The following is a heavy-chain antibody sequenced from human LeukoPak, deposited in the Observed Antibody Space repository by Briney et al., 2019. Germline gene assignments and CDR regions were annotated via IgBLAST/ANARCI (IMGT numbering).Heavy chain of an antibody. D-gene: IGHD3-3*01. CDR3: ARGGASDYDFWSGYEYAFDI. Sequence: GGSLRLSCAASGFTFISYAMTWVRQAPGKGLECVSAISDSGGSTYYADSVKGRFTISRDNAKNSLYLQMNSLRAEDTAVYYCARGGASDYDFWSGYEYAFDIWGQGTMVTVSS. CDR1: GFTFISYA. J-gene: IGHJ3*02. CDR2: ISDSGGST. V-gene: IGHV3-23*01.